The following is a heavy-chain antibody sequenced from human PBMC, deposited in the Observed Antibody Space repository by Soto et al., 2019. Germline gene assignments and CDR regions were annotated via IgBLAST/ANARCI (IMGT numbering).Heavy chain of an antibody. CDR1: GYPVTAYY. D-gene: IGHD3-16*01. Sequence: QLHLVQSGAVVKKPGASVTVSCSASGYPVTAYYMHWVRQAPGRGLEWMGGINPATGAAKYTQTLQGVVTMTRDPSTRTVFMELIGPTSYDTAVFYCARGGGVGGAGAAAFDMWGQGTLVTVSS. CDR2: INPATGAA. V-gene: IGHV1-2*02. CDR3: ARGGGVGGAGAAAFDM. J-gene: IGHJ3*02.